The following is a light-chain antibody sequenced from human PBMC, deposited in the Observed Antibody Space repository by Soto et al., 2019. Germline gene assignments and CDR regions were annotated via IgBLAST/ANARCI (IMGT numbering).Light chain of an antibody. V-gene: IGKV1-39*01. CDR3: QQSYSTPPYT. CDR1: QSISSY. Sequence: DIQMTQSPSSLFESVGDRVTITCRASQSISSYLNWYQQKPGKAPKLLMYAASSLQCGVPSRFSGSGSAKDFTPTISSLQPEDFATYYCQQSYSTPPYTFGQGTKLEIK. J-gene: IGKJ2*01. CDR2: AAS.